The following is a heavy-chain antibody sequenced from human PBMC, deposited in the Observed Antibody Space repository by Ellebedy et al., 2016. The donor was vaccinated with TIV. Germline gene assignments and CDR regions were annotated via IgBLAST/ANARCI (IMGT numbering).Heavy chain of an antibody. CDR1: GFSFSSYA. D-gene: IGHD5-18*01. CDR3: VKWGYKYGFGDY. V-gene: IGHV3-64D*09. J-gene: IGHJ4*02. CDR2: ISSDGGSP. Sequence: GESLKISCSASGFSFSSYAMYWIRQAPGKGLEYVSAISSDGGSPFHADSVKGRFTISRDNSKSTLYLQMSSLRHEDTAVYDCVKWGYKYGFGDYWGQGTLVTVSS.